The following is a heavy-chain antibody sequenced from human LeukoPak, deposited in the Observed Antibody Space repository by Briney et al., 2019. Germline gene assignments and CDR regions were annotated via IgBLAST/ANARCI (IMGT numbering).Heavy chain of an antibody. CDR3: ARVGSSWYEDYFDY. Sequence: GKSLRLSCAASGFTFSSYWMHWVRQAPGKGLVWVSRINSYGSSTSYADSAKGRFTISRDNAKNTLYLQMNSLRAEDTALYYCARVGSSWYEDYFDYWGQGTLVTVSS. CDR2: INSYGSST. D-gene: IGHD6-13*01. J-gene: IGHJ4*02. CDR1: GFTFSSYW. V-gene: IGHV3-74*01.